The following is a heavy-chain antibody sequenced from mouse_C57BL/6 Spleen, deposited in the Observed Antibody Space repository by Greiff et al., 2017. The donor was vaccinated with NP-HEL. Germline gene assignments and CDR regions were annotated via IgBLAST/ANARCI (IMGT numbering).Heavy chain of an antibody. CDR1: GYTFTSYW. D-gene: IGHD1-1*01. CDR3: ARCGSLSYFDY. Sequence: QVQLQQPGAELVRPGSSVKLSCKASGYTFTSYWMDWVKQRPGQGLEWIGNIYPSDSETHYNQKFKDKATLTVDKSSSTAYMQLSSLTSEDSAVYYCARCGSLSYFDYWGQGTTLTVSS. CDR2: IYPSDSET. J-gene: IGHJ2*01. V-gene: IGHV1-61*01.